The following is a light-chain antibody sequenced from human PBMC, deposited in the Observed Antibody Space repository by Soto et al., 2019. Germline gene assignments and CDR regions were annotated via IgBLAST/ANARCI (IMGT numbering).Light chain of an antibody. V-gene: IGKV3-20*01. CDR3: QQYDSSPLT. CDR2: GAS. CDR1: QSVSSSY. J-gene: IGKJ4*01. Sequence: DIVLTQSPATLSLSPGERATLSCRASQSVSSSYFAWYQQKPGQAPRLLIYGASSRATGIPDRFSGSGSGTDFTLTISRLEPEDYAVYYFQQYDSSPLTFGGGTKVEIK.